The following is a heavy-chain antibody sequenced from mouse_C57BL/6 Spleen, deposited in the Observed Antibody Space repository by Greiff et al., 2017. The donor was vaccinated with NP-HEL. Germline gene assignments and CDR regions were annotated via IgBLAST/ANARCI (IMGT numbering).Heavy chain of an antibody. J-gene: IGHJ4*01. CDR2: IYPGSGST. D-gene: IGHD2-1*01. V-gene: IGHV1-55*01. CDR3: AIYYGNWRAMDY. Sequence: VQLQQSGAELVKPGASVKMSCKASGYTFTSYWITWVKQRPGQGLEWIGDIYPGSGSTNYNEKFKSKATLTVDTSSSTAYMQLSSLTSEDSAVYYCAIYYGNWRAMDYWGQGTSVTVSS. CDR1: GYTFTSYW.